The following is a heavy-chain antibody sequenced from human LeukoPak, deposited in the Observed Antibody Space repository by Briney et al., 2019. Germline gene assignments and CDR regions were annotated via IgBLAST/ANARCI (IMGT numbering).Heavy chain of an antibody. D-gene: IGHD3-22*01. J-gene: IGHJ4*02. V-gene: IGHV4-59*08. Sequence: SETLSLTCTVSGGSISSYYWSWIRQPPGKGLEWIGYIYYSGNTNYNPSLKSRVSISIDTSKSQFSLKLSSMTAADTAVYYCARGLYYYDSSGYYSTAYYFDYWGQGTLVTVSS. CDR2: IYYSGNT. CDR3: ARGLYYYDSSGYYSTAYYFDY. CDR1: GGSISSYY.